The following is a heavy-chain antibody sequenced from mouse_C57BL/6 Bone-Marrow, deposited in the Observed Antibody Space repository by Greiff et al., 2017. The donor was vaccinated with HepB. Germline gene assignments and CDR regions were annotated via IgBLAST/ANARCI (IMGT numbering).Heavy chain of an antibody. J-gene: IGHJ3*01. CDR2: IYPGDGDT. D-gene: IGHD2-5*01. V-gene: IGHV1-80*01. CDR3: VSLGDYYSNYHPPPWFAY. CDR1: GYAFSSYW. Sequence: QVQLKQSGAELVKPGASVKISCKASGYAFSSYWMNWVKQRPGKGLEWIGQIYPGDGDTNYNGKFKGKATLTADKSSSTAYMQLCSLTSEDSAVYFCVSLGDYYSNYHPPPWFAYWGQGTLVTVSA.